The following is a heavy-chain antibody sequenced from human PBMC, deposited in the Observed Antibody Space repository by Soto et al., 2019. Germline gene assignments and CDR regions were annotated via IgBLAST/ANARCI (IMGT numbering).Heavy chain of an antibody. J-gene: IGHJ4*02. CDR2: IIPIFGTA. Sequence: QVQLVQSGAEVQKPGSSVNVSCKTSGGTFSTYSIVWVRQSPGEGLEWMGGIIPIFGTANYAQKFQDRATITAYKSTNTAFMELSSLKSEDTAMYYCASSSGNNYGVGTNYYFDYWGQGTLVTVS. CDR3: ASSSGNNYGVGTNYYFDY. V-gene: IGHV1-69*06. D-gene: IGHD5-18*01. CDR1: GGTFSTYS.